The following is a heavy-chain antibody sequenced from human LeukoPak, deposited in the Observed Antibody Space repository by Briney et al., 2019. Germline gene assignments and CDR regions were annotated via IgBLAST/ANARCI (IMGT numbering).Heavy chain of an antibody. CDR3: AKDGDY. CDR1: GFTFSNSA. V-gene: IGHV3-30-3*01. J-gene: IGHJ4*02. Sequence: PGRSLRLSCAASGFTFSNSAMHWVRQAPGKGLEWVAVISFDGTNKYYADSVKGRFTISRDNSKNTLYLQMNSLRAEDTAVYYCAKDGDYWGQGTLVTVSS. CDR2: ISFDGTNK.